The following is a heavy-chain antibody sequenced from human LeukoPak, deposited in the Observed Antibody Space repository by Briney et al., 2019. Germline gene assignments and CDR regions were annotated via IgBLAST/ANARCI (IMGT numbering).Heavy chain of an antibody. D-gene: IGHD6-13*01. CDR2: ISVSSSST. CDR3: AREGYSPY. Sequence: SGGSLRLSCIASGFTFSSYAMSWVRQAPGKGLEWVSSISVSSSSTYYADSVKGRFTISRDNAKNSLYPQMNSLRAEDTAVYYCAREGYSPYWGQGTLVTVSS. J-gene: IGHJ4*02. CDR1: GFTFSSYA. V-gene: IGHV3-23*01.